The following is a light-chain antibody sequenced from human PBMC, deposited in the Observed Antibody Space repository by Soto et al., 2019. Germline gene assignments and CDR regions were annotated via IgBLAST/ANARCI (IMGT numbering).Light chain of an antibody. V-gene: IGKV1-27*01. CDR1: QGISNY. Sequence: DIQMTQSPSSLSASVGDRVTITCRASQGISNYLAWYQQKPGKVPKLLIYAASTLQSGVPSRFSGSGSGTEFTLTSSSLQPEDVATYYCQKYNSAPRTFGQGTKVEI. CDR3: QKYNSAPRT. CDR2: AAS. J-gene: IGKJ1*01.